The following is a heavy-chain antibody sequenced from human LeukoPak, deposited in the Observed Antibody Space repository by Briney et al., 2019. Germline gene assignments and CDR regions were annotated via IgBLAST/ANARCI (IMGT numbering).Heavy chain of an antibody. J-gene: IGHJ4*02. CDR1: GFTFSSYS. D-gene: IGHD6-19*01. V-gene: IGHV3-21*01. CDR2: ISSSSSYI. CDR3: ARSVAARGLDY. Sequence: PGGSLRLSCAASGFTFSSYSMNWVRQAPGKGLEWVSFISSSSSYIDYADSVKGRFTISRDNAKNSLYLQMDSLRAEDTAVYYCARSVAARGLDYWGQGTLVTVSS.